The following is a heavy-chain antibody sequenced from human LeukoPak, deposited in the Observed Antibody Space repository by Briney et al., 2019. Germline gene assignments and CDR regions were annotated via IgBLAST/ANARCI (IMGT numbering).Heavy chain of an antibody. CDR1: GGSSGTYS. Sequence: SETLSLTCTVPGGSSGTYSWTWVGQSPGTGLRWIGYFYVTGTRYNPHLQSRVTISLYRSRNKIFLKMSSVSPPQTALYYSARHIGGGIEDIDVWGRGTKVTVSS. V-gene: IGHV4-59*08. CDR3: ARHIGGGIEDIDV. CDR2: FYVTGT. D-gene: IGHD3-16*02. J-gene: IGHJ6*03.